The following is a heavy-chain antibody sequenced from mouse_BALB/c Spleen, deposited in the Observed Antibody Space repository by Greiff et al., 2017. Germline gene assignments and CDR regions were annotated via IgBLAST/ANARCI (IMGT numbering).Heavy chain of an antibody. CDR2: IYPSDSYT. J-gene: IGHJ2*01. Sequence: QVQLQQPGAELVRPGASVKLSCKASGYTFTSYWINWVKQRPGQGLEWIGNIYPSDSYTNYNQKFKDKATLTVDKSSSTAYMQLSSPTSEDSAVYYFTRSGSDGLDYWGQGTTLTVSS. V-gene: IGHV1-69*02. CDR3: TRSGSDGLDY. CDR1: GYTFTSYW. D-gene: IGHD2-3*01.